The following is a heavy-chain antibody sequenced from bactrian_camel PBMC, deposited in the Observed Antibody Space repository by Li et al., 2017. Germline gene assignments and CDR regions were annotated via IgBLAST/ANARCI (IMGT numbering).Heavy chain of an antibody. V-gene: IGHV3S53*01. D-gene: IGHD3*01. J-gene: IGHJ6*01. CDR3: ATTDCSDGGCRRFGY. Sequence: HVQLVESGGGLVQPGGSLRLSCAASTGTFRSACMGWIRQVSGKEREGVAFMDSDGRTNYAESVKGRFTISRDNAKNTVYLQMNSLKSEDTALYYCATTDCSDGGCRRFGYWSQGTQVTVS. CDR2: MDSDGRT. CDR1: TGTFRSAC.